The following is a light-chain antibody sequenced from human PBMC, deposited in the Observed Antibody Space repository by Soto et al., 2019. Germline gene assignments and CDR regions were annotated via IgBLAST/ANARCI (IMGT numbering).Light chain of an antibody. V-gene: IGKV3-20*01. CDR2: GAS. J-gene: IGKJ1*01. CDR1: QSISSTF. Sequence: EIVLTQSPGTLSLSPGESATLSCRASQSISSTFLAWYQHKPGQAPRVVIYGASKKATGIPDRFSGSGSGTDFTLTISRLEPEDFAVYYCQQYESSWTFGQGTKVA. CDR3: QQYESSWT.